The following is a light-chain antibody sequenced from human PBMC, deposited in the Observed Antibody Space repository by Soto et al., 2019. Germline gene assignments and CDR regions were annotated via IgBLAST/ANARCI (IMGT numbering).Light chain of an antibody. CDR2: AAS. Sequence: DIQTTQSPSSLSASVGDRVTITCRASQSISSFLNWYQQKPGKAPKLLIYAASSLQSGVPSRFSGSGSGTDFTLIISSLQPEDFATYYCQQSYSTPRTFGQGTKVDIK. J-gene: IGKJ1*01. CDR3: QQSYSTPRT. CDR1: QSISSF. V-gene: IGKV1-39*01.